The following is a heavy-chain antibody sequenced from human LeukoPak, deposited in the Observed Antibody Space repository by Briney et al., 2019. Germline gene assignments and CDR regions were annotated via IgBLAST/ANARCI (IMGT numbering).Heavy chain of an antibody. D-gene: IGHD2-8*01. CDR2: IYYSGST. V-gene: IGHV4-31*03. CDR3: ARVQPEYCTNGVCFAPYFDY. CDR1: GGSISSGGYY. J-gene: IGHJ4*02. Sequence: PSETLSLTCTVSGGSISSGGYYWSWIRQHPGKGLEWIGYIYYSGSTYYNPSLKSRVTISVDTSKNRFSLKLSSVTAADTAVYYCARVQPEYCTNGVCFAPYFDYWGQGTLVTVSS.